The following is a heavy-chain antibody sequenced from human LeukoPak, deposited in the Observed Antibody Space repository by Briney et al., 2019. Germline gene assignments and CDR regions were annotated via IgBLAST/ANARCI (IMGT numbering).Heavy chain of an antibody. CDR2: ISGSGGST. V-gene: IGHV3-23*01. D-gene: IGHD3-10*01. J-gene: IGHJ1*01. CDR1: GFTFSSYA. CDR3: AKYFASGSYYKLPH. Sequence: PGGSLRLSCAASGFTFSSYAMSWVRQAPGKGLEWVSAISGSGGSTYYADSVKGRFTTSRDNSKNTLYLQMNSLRAEDTAVYYCAKYFASGSYYKLPHWGQGTLVTVSS.